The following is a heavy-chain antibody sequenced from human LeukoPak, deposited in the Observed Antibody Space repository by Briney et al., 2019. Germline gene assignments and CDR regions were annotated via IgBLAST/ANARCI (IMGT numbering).Heavy chain of an antibody. CDR1: GFTFSSYW. J-gene: IGHJ6*02. Sequence: GGSLRLSCAASGFTFSSYWMSWVRQAPGKGLEWVSYISSSGSTIYYADSVKGRFTISRDNAKNSLYLQMNSLRAEDTAVYYCASPFYSNYYYYYGMDVWGQGTTVTVS. CDR2: ISSSGSTI. V-gene: IGHV3-48*04. D-gene: IGHD4-11*01. CDR3: ASPFYSNYYYYYGMDV.